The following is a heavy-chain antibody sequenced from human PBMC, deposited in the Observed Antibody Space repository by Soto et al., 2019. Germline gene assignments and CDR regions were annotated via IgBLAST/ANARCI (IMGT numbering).Heavy chain of an antibody. J-gene: IGHJ6*02. CDR3: ARSPVDTAMIGVNYFYYYGLDV. V-gene: IGHV3-49*05. Sequence: VQVVESGGGLVKPGRYLRLSCTTSGITFGDHAVAWFRQAPGKGLERVGFIRSKAYGGTTEYAAAVKVRFTISRDDSKSIAYLQMNSLKTEDTAVYSCARSPVDTAMIGVNYFYYYGLDVWGQGTTVTVSS. CDR2: IRSKAYGGTT. D-gene: IGHD5-18*01. CDR1: GITFGDHA.